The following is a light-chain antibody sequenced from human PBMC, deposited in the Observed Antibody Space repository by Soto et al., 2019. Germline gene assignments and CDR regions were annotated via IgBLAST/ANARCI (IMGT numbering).Light chain of an antibody. Sequence: SYELTQPPSVSVAPGQTASVTCGGNIIGSSSVHWYQQKPGQAPVLVVYDDTERPSVIPVRFSGSNSGNTATLSISRVEAGDEADYFCQVWDSSGDHPVFGGGTKLTV. CDR3: QVWDSSGDHPV. V-gene: IGLV3-21*02. CDR2: DDT. CDR1: IIGSSS. J-gene: IGLJ2*01.